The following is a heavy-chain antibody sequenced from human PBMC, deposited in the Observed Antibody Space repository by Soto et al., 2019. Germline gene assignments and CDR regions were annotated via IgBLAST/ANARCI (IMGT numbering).Heavy chain of an antibody. D-gene: IGHD6-6*01. CDR2: IKQDGSEK. CDR1: GFTYSSDW. J-gene: IGHJ3*02. V-gene: IGHV3-7*01. CDR3: ARDELVLDAFDI. Sequence: GGSMRLSCVASGFTYSSDWMSLVHPTPGKGLEWVANIKQDGSEKYYVDSVKGRFTISRDNAKNSLYLQMNSLRAEDTAVYYCARDELVLDAFDIWGQGTMVTVSS.